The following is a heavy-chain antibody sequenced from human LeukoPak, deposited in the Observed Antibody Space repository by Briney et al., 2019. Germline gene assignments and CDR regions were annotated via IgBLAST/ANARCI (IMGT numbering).Heavy chain of an antibody. J-gene: IGHJ4*02. D-gene: IGHD5-12*01. V-gene: IGHV4-31*03. Sequence: SETLSLTCTVSGGSISSGGYYWSWIRQHPGKGLEWIGYIYYSGSTYYNPSIKSRVTISVDTSKNQFSLKLSSVTAADTAVYYCATYYIVATTFDYWGQGTLVTVSS. CDR3: ATYYIVATTFDY. CDR1: GGSISSGGYY. CDR2: IYYSGST.